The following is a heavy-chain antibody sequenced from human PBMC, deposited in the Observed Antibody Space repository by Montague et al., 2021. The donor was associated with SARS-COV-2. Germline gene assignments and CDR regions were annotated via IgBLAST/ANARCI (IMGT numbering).Heavy chain of an antibody. CDR1: GDSISSAGYF. V-gene: IGHV4-31*03. CDR2: LYYTGST. CDR3: ARDHYGHFDY. D-gene: IGHD3-10*01. Sequence: TLSLTCTVSGDSISSAGYFWTWIRQHPTEGLEWIGYLYYTGSTDYNPTLESRVSMSIDTSRNQFSLKLSSVTAADTAVYYCARDHYGHFDYWGQGTLVTVSS. J-gene: IGHJ4*02.